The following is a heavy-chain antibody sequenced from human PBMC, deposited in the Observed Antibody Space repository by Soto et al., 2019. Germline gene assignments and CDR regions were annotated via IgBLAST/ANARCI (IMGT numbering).Heavy chain of an antibody. CDR2: IRGSGGDT. CDR3: AKWSEYYYDYSGFYYIDH. CDR1: GFSFSSYA. V-gene: IGHV3-23*01. Sequence: GGSLRLSCVASGFSFSSYAMNWVRQAPGKGLEWVSGIRGSGGDTYYADSVKGRFTISRDNSKNTLYLQMNSLRAEDTAVYYCAKWSEYYYDYSGFYYIDHWGQGT. J-gene: IGHJ4*02. D-gene: IGHD3-22*01.